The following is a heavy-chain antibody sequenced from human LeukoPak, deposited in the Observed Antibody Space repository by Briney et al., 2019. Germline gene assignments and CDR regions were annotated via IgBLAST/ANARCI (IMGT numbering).Heavy chain of an antibody. J-gene: IGHJ4*02. CDR1: GYTFTSSG. Sequence: ASVAVSCKASGYTFTSSGITWVRQAPGQGLEWMGWINTYNGNKNYAQKVQGRVTLTTDTSTTTAYMELRSLRSDDTAVYYCARGSDAAMLDCWGQGTLVTVSS. V-gene: IGHV1-18*01. CDR2: INTYNGNK. CDR3: ARGSDAAMLDC. D-gene: IGHD5-18*01.